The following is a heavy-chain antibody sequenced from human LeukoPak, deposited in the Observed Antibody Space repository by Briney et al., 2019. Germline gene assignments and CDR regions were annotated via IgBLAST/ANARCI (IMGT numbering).Heavy chain of an antibody. D-gene: IGHD3-10*01. Sequence: GGSLRLSCAGSGFTFRNYEMHWVRRAPGKGLEWVSYISSGGSTVYYADSVKGRFTVSRDNAKNSLYLQMSSLRAEDTAVYYCARGGSFVEYWGQGTLVSVSS. CDR1: GFTFRNYE. V-gene: IGHV3-48*03. CDR3: ARGGSFVEY. J-gene: IGHJ4*02. CDR2: ISSGGSTV.